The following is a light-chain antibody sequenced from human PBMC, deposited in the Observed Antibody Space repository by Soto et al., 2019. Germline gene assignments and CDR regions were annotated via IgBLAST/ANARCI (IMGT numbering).Light chain of an antibody. CDR1: QSVSSSF. V-gene: IGKV3-20*01. CDR3: QQYDNSPWT. Sequence: EIVLTQSPGTLSLSPGERATLSCRASQSVSSSFLAWYQQKPGQAPRLLIYGASSRATGIPDRFSGSGSGTDFPLTISRREPEDFAVYYCQQYDNSPWTFGQGTKVEIK. CDR2: GAS. J-gene: IGKJ1*01.